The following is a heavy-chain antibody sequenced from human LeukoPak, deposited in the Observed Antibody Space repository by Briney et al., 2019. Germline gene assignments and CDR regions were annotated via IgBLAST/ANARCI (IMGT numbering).Heavy chain of an antibody. D-gene: IGHD2-2*03. V-gene: IGHV3-21*01. Sequence: GGSLRLPCAASGFTFSSYSMNWVRQAPGKGLEWVSSISSSSSYIYYADSVKGRFTISRDNAKNSLYLQMNSLRAEDTAVYYCARESLGYDAFDIWGQGTMVTVSS. CDR3: ARESLGYDAFDI. CDR1: GFTFSSYS. J-gene: IGHJ3*02. CDR2: ISSSSSYI.